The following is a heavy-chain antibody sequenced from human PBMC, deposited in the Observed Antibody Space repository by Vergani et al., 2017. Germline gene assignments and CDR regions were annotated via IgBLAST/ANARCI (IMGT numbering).Heavy chain of an antibody. V-gene: IGHV3-23*01. CDR1: GFTFSSYA. D-gene: IGHD1-1*01. CDR2: ISGSGGST. J-gene: IGHJ6*03. Sequence: EVQLLESGGGLVQPGGSLRLSCAASGFTFSSYAMSWVRQAPGKGLEWVSAISGSGGSTYYADSVKGRFTISRDNSKNTLYLQMNSLRAEDTAVYYCAKDPTRPYYYYCYMDVWGKGTTVTVS. CDR3: AKDPTRPYYYYCYMDV.